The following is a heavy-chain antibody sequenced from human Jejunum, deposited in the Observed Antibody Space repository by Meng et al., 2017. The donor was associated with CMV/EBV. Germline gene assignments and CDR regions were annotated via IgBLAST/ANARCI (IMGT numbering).Heavy chain of an antibody. V-gene: IGHV4/OR15-8*02. CDR3: ATARRGCSTGSCYLEN. CDR1: GVSISSNNW. J-gene: IGHJ4*02. D-gene: IGHD2-8*02. Sequence: GVSISSNNWWVWFHQSPGKSLEWIEEIFHTENTNYNPSLQSRVVVSVDMSKNQASLTLVSVTAADTAIYYCATARRGCSTGSCYLENWGQGTQVTVSS. CDR2: IFHTENT.